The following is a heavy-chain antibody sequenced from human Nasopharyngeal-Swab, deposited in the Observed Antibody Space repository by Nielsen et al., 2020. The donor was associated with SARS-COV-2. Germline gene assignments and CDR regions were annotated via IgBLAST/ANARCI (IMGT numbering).Heavy chain of an antibody. Sequence: GESLKISCAAPGYTVSSSYMSWGGQAPGKGLEWGSTIHSDGNTYFADSVRGGFSSYRDNYRNTLSLKMNSLRAEDTAVYYGASRGAANDPSTRDLPYSRRTFDLWGRGTLVTVSS. V-gene: IGHV3-53*01. CDR1: GYTVSSSY. CDR2: IHSDGNT. J-gene: IGHJ2*01. CDR3: ASRGAANDPSTRDLPYSRRTFDL. D-gene: IGHD4-11*01.